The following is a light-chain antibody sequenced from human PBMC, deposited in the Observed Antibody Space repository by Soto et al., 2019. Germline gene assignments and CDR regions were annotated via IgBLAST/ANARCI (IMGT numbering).Light chain of an antibody. CDR1: QSVLYSSNNKNY. CDR2: WAS. V-gene: IGKV4-1*01. Sequence: DIVMTQSPDSLAVSLGERATINCKSSQSVLYSSNNKNYLAWYQQKPGQPPKLLIYWASTRESGVPDRFSGSGSGTDFTLTISSLQAEDVAVYYCQQYYSTPVLGGGTKVEIK. CDR3: QQYYSTPV. J-gene: IGKJ4*01.